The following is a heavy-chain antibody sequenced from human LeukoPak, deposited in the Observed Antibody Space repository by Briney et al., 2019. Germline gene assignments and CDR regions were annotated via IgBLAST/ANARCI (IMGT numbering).Heavy chain of an antibody. CDR1: GFTFGSYA. CDR2: ISYDGSNK. CDR3: ARDHNVVVTAIGGLDY. J-gene: IGHJ4*02. D-gene: IGHD2-21*02. Sequence: GRSLRLSCAASGFTFGSYAMHWVRQAPGKGLEWVAVISYDGSNKYYADSVKGRFTISRDNSKNTLYLQMNSLRAEDTAVYYCARDHNVVVTAIGGLDYWGQGTLVTVSS. V-gene: IGHV3-30-3*01.